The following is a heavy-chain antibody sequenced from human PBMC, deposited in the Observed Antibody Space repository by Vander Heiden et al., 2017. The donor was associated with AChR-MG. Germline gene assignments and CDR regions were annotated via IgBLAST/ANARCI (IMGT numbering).Heavy chain of an antibody. V-gene: IGHV3-7*03. Sequence: VQLVESGGGLVQPGGSLRHSCTASSFTFSDLWMNWVRQAPGKGLEWVAIIKQDGSEKHYVDSVEGRFTISRDNTKKSLYLQMNSLRAEDTAMYYCAGGGGYLIEYWGQGTLVTVSS. J-gene: IGHJ4*02. CDR3: AGGGGYLIEY. D-gene: IGHD3-16*01. CDR1: SFTFSDLW. CDR2: IKQDGSEK.